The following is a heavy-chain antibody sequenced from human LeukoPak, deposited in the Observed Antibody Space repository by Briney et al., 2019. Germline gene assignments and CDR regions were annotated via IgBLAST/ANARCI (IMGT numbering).Heavy chain of an antibody. D-gene: IGHD2-2*01. V-gene: IGHV3-23*01. CDR2: ISGSGGST. Sequence: GGSLRLSCAASGFTFGSYAMSWVRQAPGKGLEWVSAISGSGGSTYYADSVKGRFTISRDNSKNTLYLQMNSMRAEDTALCYCAKDCTSTNCYVDYWGQGTLVTVSS. CDR3: AKDCTSTNCYVDY. J-gene: IGHJ4*02. CDR1: GFTFGSYA.